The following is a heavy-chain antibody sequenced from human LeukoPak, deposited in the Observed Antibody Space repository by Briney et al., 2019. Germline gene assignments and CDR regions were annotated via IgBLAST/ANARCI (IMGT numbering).Heavy chain of an antibody. CDR1: GFTFSSYA. V-gene: IGHV3-30*01. J-gene: IGHJ5*02. Sequence: PGRSLRLSCAASGFTFSSYAMHWVRQAPGEGLEWVAVISYDGSNKYYADSVKGRFTISRDDSKKTLYLQMNSLRAEDTAVYYCAREGQPYNWFDPWGQGTLVTVSS. CDR3: AREGQPYNWFDP. CDR2: ISYDGSNK. D-gene: IGHD6-13*01.